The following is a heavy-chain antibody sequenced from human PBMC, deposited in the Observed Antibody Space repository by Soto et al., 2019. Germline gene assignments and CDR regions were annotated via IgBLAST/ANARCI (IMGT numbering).Heavy chain of an antibody. J-gene: IGHJ5*02. D-gene: IGHD3-22*01. V-gene: IGHV1-69*13. CDR2: IIPIFGTA. Sequence: ASVKVSCKASGGTFSSYAISWVRQAPGQGLEWMGGIIPIFGTANYAQKFQGRVTITADESTSTAYMELRSLRSDDTAVYYCARAGYYDSSGYYKGLYWFDPWGQGTLVTVSS. CDR1: GGTFSSYA. CDR3: ARAGYYDSSGYYKGLYWFDP.